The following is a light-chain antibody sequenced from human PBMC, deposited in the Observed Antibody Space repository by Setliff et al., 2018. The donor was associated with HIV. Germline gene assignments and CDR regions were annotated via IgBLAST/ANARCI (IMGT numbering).Light chain of an antibody. CDR3: SSYAITNTLP. Sequence: QSVLAQPPSASGTPGQRVTISCSGSWSNIGSNSVYWYQHLTGTAPKILIYRNNQRPSGVPGRFSGSRSGTSASLAISGLRSEDEAEYYCSSYAITNTLPFGTGTKGTVL. CDR2: RNN. J-gene: IGLJ1*01. CDR1: WSNIGSNS. V-gene: IGLV1-47*01.